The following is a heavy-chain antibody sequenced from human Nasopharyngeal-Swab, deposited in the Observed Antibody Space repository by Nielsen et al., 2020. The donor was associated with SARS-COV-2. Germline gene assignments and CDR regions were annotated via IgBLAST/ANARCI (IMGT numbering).Heavy chain of an antibody. J-gene: IGHJ4*02. V-gene: IGHV3-20*01. CDR2: IIWSGARA. CDR3: VRDRGSYEFDS. D-gene: IGHD5-12*01. CDR1: GFIFDDFG. Sequence: GESLKISCAASGFIFDDFGMSWVRHIPGKGLGWVSGIIWSGARADYADSVKGRFTISRDNAKNSVHLQMNSLRAEDTALYHCVRDRGSYEFDSWGQGTLVTVSS.